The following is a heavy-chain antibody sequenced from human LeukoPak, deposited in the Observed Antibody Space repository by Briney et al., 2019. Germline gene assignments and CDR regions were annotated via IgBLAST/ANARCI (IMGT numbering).Heavy chain of an antibody. J-gene: IGHJ4*02. D-gene: IGHD3-22*01. Sequence: GGSLRLSCAASGFTFSDYYMGWIRQAPGKGLEWISYITNNGGAMFYADSLKGRLTIFRDNAKKSLYLQMNSLRPDDTALYFCARALADSRGYYLGLDYWGQGTLVTVSS. V-gene: IGHV3-11*04. CDR3: ARALADSRGYYLGLDY. CDR2: ITNNGGAM. CDR1: GFTFSDYY.